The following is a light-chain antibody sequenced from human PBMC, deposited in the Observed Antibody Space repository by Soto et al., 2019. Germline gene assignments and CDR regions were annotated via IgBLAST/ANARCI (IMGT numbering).Light chain of an antibody. CDR1: SSDVGGYDY. CDR2: DVT. J-gene: IGLJ1*01. CDR3: CSYAGTYTFYV. V-gene: IGLV2-11*01. Sequence: QSVLTQPRSVSGSPGQSVTISCTGTSSDVGGYDYVSWYQQHPGKAPELMIYDVTKRPSGVPDRFSGSRSGNTASLTISGLQAEDDADYYCCSYAGTYTFYVFGTGTKVTVL.